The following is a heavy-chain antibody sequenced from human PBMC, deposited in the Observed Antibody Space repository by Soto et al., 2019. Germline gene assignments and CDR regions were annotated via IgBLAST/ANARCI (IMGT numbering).Heavy chain of an antibody. V-gene: IGHV3-23*01. CDR3: AKVRGSGSSLAYYFDY. CDR2: ISGSGGST. J-gene: IGHJ4*02. CDR1: GFTFSSFV. D-gene: IGHD3-10*01. Sequence: PGGSLRLSCAASGFTFSSFVMSWVRQAPGKGLEWVSAISGSGGSTYYADSVKGRFTISRDNSKNTLYLQMNSLRAEDTAVYYCAKVRGSGSSLAYYFDYWGQGTLVTVSS.